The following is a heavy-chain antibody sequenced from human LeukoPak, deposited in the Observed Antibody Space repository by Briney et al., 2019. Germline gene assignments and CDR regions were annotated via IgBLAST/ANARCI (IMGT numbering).Heavy chain of an antibody. CDR2: ISAYNGNT. CDR3: ARRGGKNYGDYVLYYYYMDV. V-gene: IGHV1-18*01. D-gene: IGHD4-17*01. Sequence: GASVNVSFTATGYTFTIYGITWVRQAPGQGLEWLGWISAYNGNTNYAQKFQGRVTMTTDTSTSTAYMELRSLRSDDTAVYYCARRGGKNYGDYVLYYYYMDVWGKGTTLTVSS. J-gene: IGHJ6*03. CDR1: GYTFTIYG.